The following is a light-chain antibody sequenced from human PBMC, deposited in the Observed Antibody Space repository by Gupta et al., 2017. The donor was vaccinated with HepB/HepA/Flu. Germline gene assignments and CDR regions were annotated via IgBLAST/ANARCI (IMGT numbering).Light chain of an antibody. CDR3: QQRINWRPTFS. CDR2: DAS. Sequence: EIVLTQSPATLSLSPGERATLPCRSSQSVSGYFTWYQQNPGQAPPLLIYDASNRTRGIVVRFSGSGAGTDSNLTITSREPEDYEVYYCQQRINWRPTFSFGQGTKIEIK. J-gene: IGKJ2*03. V-gene: IGKV3-11*01. CDR1: QSVSGY.